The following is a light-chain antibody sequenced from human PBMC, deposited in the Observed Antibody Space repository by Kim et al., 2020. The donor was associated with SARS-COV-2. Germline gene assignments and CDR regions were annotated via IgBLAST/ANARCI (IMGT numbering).Light chain of an antibody. V-gene: IGLV3-19*01. CDR3: NSRDSSINHLV. J-gene: IGLJ2*01. CDR1: SLRRYY. Sequence: SSELTQDPAVSVALGQTVRITCQGDSLRRYYASWYQQKPGQAPVVVIYGKNNRPSGIPDRFSGSRSGNTASLTITGAQAEDEADYYCNSRDSSINHLVFGGGTKLTVL. CDR2: GKN.